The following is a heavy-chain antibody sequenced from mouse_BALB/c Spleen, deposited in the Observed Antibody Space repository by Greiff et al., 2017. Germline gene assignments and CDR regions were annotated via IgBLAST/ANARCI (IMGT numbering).Heavy chain of an antibody. CDR1: GYTFTSYV. CDR3: AGTTGPYYFDY. Sequence: VQLQQSGPELVKPGASVKMSCKASGYTFTSYVMHWVKQKPGQGLEWIGYINPYNDGTKYNEKFKGKATLTSDKSSSTAYMELSSLTSEDSEVYYCAGTTGPYYFDYWGQGTTLTVSS. V-gene: IGHV1-14*01. CDR2: INPYNDGT. D-gene: IGHD4-1*02. J-gene: IGHJ2*01.